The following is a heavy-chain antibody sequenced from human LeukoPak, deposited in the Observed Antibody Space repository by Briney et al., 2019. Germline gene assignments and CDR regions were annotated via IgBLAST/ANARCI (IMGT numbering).Heavy chain of an antibody. D-gene: IGHD3-10*02. CDR2: IKEDGSEA. J-gene: IGHJ4*02. Sequence: GGSLRLSCAASGFTFSNYWMSWVRQAPGKGPEWLGNIKEDGSEAYYVDSVKGRFTISRDNAQNSLYLHMHSLRVEDTAVYYCARDPYVSNFDYWGQGTLVTVSS. CDR3: ARDPYVSNFDY. CDR1: GFTFSNYW. V-gene: IGHV3-7*03.